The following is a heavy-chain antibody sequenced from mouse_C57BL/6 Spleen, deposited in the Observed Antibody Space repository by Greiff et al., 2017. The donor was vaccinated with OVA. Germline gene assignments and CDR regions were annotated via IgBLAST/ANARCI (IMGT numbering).Heavy chain of an antibody. J-gene: IGHJ2*01. CDR2: ISSGGSYT. Sequence: EVQLVESGGDLVKPGGSLKLSCAASGFTFSSYGMSWVRQTPDKRLEWVATISSGGSYTYYPDSVKGRFTISRDNAKNTLYLQMSSLKSEDTAMYYCASSYSNLSYFDYWGQGTTLTVSS. D-gene: IGHD2-5*01. V-gene: IGHV5-6*01. CDR3: ASSYSNLSYFDY. CDR1: GFTFSSYG.